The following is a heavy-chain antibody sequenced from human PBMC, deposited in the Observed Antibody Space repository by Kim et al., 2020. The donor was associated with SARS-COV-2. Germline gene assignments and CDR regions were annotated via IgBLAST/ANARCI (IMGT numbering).Heavy chain of an antibody. J-gene: IGHJ4*02. V-gene: IGHV1-46*01. CDR3: ARSKYYGSGSCPAY. CDR2: INTDGGST. Sequence: ASVKVSCKASGYTFTTYYIHWVRQAPGQGLECMGIINTDGGSTSYAQKFHGRLTMTRDRSTSTVYMNLSSLTSEDTAVYYCARSKYYGSGSCPAYWGQGTRVTVSS. D-gene: IGHD3-10*01. CDR1: GYTFTTYY.